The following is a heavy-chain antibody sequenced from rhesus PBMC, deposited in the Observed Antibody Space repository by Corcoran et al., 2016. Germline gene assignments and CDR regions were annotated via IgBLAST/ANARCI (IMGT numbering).Heavy chain of an antibody. V-gene: IGHV4-80*01. CDR1: GASIRSYW. Sequence: QVQLQESGPGLVKPSETLSLTCAVSGASIRSYWWTWIRRPPGKGLEWIGEKNGNDGYTQYKHALKSRVTISKDASNSLLSLKMTSATAADTAVYLCARRGGADYWGQGILVTVSS. D-gene: IGHD1-44*02. J-gene: IGHJ4*01. CDR3: ARRGGADY. CDR2: KNGNDGYT.